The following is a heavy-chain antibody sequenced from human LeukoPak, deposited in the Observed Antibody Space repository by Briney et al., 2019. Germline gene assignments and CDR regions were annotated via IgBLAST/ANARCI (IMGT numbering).Heavy chain of an antibody. V-gene: IGHV3-74*01. D-gene: IGHD2/OR15-2a*01. CDR3: ARDYLHFPDV. CDR2: INTDGIST. Sequence: PGGSLRLSCAASGFTFSSYWMHWVRQAPGKGLVWVSRINTDGISTSYADSVKGRFTVSRDNAKNSLYLQMDSLRVEDTAVYYCARDYLHFPDVWGPGTLVTVSS. J-gene: IGHJ4*02. CDR1: GFTFSSYW.